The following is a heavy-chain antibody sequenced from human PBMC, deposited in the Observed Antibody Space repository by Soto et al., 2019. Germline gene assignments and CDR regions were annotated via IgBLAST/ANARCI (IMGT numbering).Heavy chain of an antibody. CDR3: ARDQGGEFLKGSGMDV. J-gene: IGHJ6*02. Sequence: QVQLQESGPGLVKPSETLSLTCTVSGDSISRYYWSWIRLSPGKGLEWIGYIYYSGETNYNPSVKSRVTISVDRTKDQFSLKLGSVTAADTAGYYCARDQGGEFLKGSGMDVWGQGTTVTVSS. D-gene: IGHD3-10*01. CDR2: IYYSGET. CDR1: GDSISRYY. V-gene: IGHV4-59*01.